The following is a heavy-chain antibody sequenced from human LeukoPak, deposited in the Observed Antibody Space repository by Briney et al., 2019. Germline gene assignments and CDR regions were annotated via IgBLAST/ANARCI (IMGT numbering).Heavy chain of an antibody. CDR1: GFTFSSYA. V-gene: IGHV3-30-3*01. J-gene: IGHJ4*02. D-gene: IGHD6-13*01. Sequence: GGSLRLSCAASGFTFSSYAMRWVRQAPGGGLGWVAVISYDGSNTYYADSVKGRFTISRDNSKKTLYLQMNSLRAEDTAVYYCARGRGYSSSSDWGDYWGQGTLVTVSS. CDR3: ARGRGYSSSSDWGDY. CDR2: ISYDGSNT.